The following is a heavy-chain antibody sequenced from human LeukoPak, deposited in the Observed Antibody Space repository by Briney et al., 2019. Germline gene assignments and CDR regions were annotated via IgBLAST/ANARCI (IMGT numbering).Heavy chain of an antibody. Sequence: SETLSLTCTVSGGSLGIYYWSWIRQPPGKGLEWIGYIHYSGNTNYTPPLKSRVTISVDTSKNQFSLKLSSVTAADTAVYYCAGNRYYFDYWGQGTLVTVSS. CDR3: AGNRYYFDY. V-gene: IGHV4-59*01. CDR2: IHYSGNT. CDR1: GGSLGIYY. J-gene: IGHJ4*02.